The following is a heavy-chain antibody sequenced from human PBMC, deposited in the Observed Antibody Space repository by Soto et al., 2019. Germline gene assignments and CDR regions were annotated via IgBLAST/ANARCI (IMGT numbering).Heavy chain of an antibody. D-gene: IGHD6-13*01. J-gene: IGHJ4*02. CDR1: GDSISGHN. CDR3: ARDHGSRWYFDS. V-gene: IGHV4-59*11. CDR2: IFYSGTT. Sequence: PSETLSLTCSVSGDSISGHNWSWIRQSPGKGLEWIGYIFYSGTTDYNPSLRSRVTMSLDTANKKISLDLSSVTPADTAVYYCARDHGSRWYFDSWGQGTLVTVSS.